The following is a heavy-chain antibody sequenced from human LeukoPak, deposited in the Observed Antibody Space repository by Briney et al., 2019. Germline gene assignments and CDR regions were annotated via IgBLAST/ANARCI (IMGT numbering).Heavy chain of an antibody. V-gene: IGHV1-2*02. D-gene: IGHD3-10*01. CDR3: ARVWFGELGQYYFDY. J-gene: IGHJ4*02. Sequence: ASVKVSCKASGYTFTGYYIHWVRQAPGQGLEWMGWINPNSGGTNYAQKFQGRVTMTRDTSISTAYMELSRLRSDDTAVYYCARVWFGELGQYYFDYWGQGTLVTVSS. CDR1: GYTFTGYY. CDR2: INPNSGGT.